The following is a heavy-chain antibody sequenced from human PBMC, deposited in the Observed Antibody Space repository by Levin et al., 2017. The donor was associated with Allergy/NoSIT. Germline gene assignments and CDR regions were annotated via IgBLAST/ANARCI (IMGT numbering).Heavy chain of an antibody. CDR1: GFTFSNYG. V-gene: IGHV3-30*18. CDR3: AKAFGDYWRDSYYQDYGVDV. CDR2: ISYDGRNE. Sequence: GGSLRLSCVASGFTFSNYGMCWVRQAPGKGLEWVAVISYDGRNEYYADSVRGRFTISRDDAKNTLYLQMNSLRPEDSAVFHCAKAFGDYWRDSYYQDYGVDVWGQGTTVTVSS. J-gene: IGHJ6*02. D-gene: IGHD4-17*01.